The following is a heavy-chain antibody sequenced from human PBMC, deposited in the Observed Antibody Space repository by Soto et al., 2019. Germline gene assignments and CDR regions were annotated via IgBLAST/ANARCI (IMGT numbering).Heavy chain of an antibody. J-gene: IGHJ6*03. CDR1: GFTVSSYA. CDR2: ISGSGST. CDR3: AKALRFTFTTGYYMDV. Sequence: EVQLLESGGGLVQPGGSLRLSCAASGFTVSSYAMSWVRQAPGKGLEWVSVISGSGSTYSADSVKGRFTISRDSSKNTVYLHTNSLRAEDTAVYYCAKALRFTFTTGYYMDVWGRGTTVTVSS. V-gene: IGHV3-23*01. D-gene: IGHD3-16*01.